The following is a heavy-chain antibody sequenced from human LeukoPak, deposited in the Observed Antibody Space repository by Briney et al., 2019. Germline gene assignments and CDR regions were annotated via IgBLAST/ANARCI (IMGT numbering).Heavy chain of an antibody. V-gene: IGHV1-3*01. CDR1: GCTFTSYA. CDR3: ARGAARPSYFDY. Sequence: ASVKVSCKASGCTFTSYAMHWVRQAPGQRLEWMGWINAGNGNTKYSQKFQGRVTITRDTSASTAYMELSSLRSEDTAVYYCARGAARPSYFDYWGQGTLVTVSS. D-gene: IGHD6-6*01. J-gene: IGHJ4*02. CDR2: INAGNGNT.